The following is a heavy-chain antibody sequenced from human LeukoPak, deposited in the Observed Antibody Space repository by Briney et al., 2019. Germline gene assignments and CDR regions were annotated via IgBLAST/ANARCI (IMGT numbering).Heavy chain of an antibody. V-gene: IGHV3-21*01. CDR1: GFTFSSYS. D-gene: IGHD2-15*01. CDR2: ISSSSSYI. Sequence: GGSLRLSCAASGFTFSSYSMNWVRQAPGKGLEWLSSISSSSSYIYYADSAKGRFTISRDNAKNSLYLQMNSLRAEDTAVYYCARDFRSGRTFDYWGQGTLVTVSS. J-gene: IGHJ4*02. CDR3: ARDFRSGRTFDY.